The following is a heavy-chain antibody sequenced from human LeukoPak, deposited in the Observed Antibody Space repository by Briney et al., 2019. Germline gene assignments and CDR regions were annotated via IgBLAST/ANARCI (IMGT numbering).Heavy chain of an antibody. CDR2: IYYSGST. J-gene: IGHJ2*01. CDR3: ARVKGTGLWYFDL. Sequence: SETLSLTCTVSGGSISSYYWSWIRQPPGKGLEWIGSIYYSGSTNYNPSLKSRLTISVDTSKNQFSLKLSSVTAADTAVYYCARVKGTGLWYFDLWGRGTLVTVSS. V-gene: IGHV4-59*01. D-gene: IGHD3-9*01. CDR1: GGSISSYY.